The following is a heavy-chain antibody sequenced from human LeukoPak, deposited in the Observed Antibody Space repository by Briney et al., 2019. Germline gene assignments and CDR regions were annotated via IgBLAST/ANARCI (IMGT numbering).Heavy chain of an antibody. CDR3: AKDSFSTR. D-gene: IGHD2-2*01. V-gene: IGHV3-23*01. J-gene: IGHJ4*02. Sequence: GGSLRLSCAASGFTFSSDSMTWVRQAPGKGLEWVPTISGSGGSTFYADSVKGRFTISRDNSKNTLYLHMNSLSAEDTAIYYCAKDSFSTRWGQGTLVTVSS. CDR1: GFTFSSDS. CDR2: ISGSGGST.